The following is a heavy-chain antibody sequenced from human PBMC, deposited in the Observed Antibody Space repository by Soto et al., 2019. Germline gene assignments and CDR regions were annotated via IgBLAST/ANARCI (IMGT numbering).Heavy chain of an antibody. CDR1: GYTFTDYD. V-gene: IGHV1-8*01. CDR2: VSPDNNNA. J-gene: IGHJ4*02. Sequence: QVQVVQSRAEVKKPGASVKVSCKTSGYTFTDYDINWVRQAPGQGLEWMGWVSPDNNNAGYAQQLQGRVSMTSNTFISTVYMELSSLRSEDTAVYFCEVTTGYWGQGTMVTVSS. D-gene: IGHD2-21*02. CDR3: EVTTGY.